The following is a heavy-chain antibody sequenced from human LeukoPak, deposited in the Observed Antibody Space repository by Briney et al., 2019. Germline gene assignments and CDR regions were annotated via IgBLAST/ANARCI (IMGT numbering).Heavy chain of an antibody. J-gene: IGHJ2*01. CDR1: GSTFSSYA. V-gene: IGHV1-69*06. CDR3: TTWSRPGGYFRGWYLDL. D-gene: IGHD3-22*01. CDR2: IIPTFGTA. Sequence: SVKVSCKASGSTFSSYAISWVRQAPGQGLEWMGGIIPTFGTANYAQKFQGRVTMTEDTSTDTAYMELSSLRSEDTAVYYCTTWSRPGGYFRGWYLDLWGRGTLVTVSS.